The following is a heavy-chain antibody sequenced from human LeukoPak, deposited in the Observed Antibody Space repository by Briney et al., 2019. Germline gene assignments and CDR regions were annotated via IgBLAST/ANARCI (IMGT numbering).Heavy chain of an antibody. CDR3: ARDFCTGCNYYFYGMDV. V-gene: IGHV3-9*01. CDR2: ISRNSANI. Sequence: GGSLRLSCAASGFTFDDYVMHWVRQAPGGGLEWVSGISRNSANIGYADSVKGRFTISRDNAKNSLYLQMNSLRTEDTALYYCARDFCTGCNYYFYGMDVWGRGTTVTVSS. CDR1: GFTFDDYV. D-gene: IGHD2-8*01. J-gene: IGHJ6*02.